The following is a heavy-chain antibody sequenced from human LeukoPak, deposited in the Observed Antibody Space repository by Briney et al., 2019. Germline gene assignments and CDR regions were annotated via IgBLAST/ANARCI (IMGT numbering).Heavy chain of an antibody. CDR1: GGSICSSSYY. J-gene: IGHJ4*02. D-gene: IGHD4-23*01. CDR3: ARRARVGNTGVYFDY. CDR2: ISYSGST. Sequence: SETLSLTCTVSGGSICSSSYYWGWVRQPPGKGLEWIGSISYSGSTYYNPSLKSRVTISVDTSKNQFSLKLSSGTAADTAVYYWARRARVGNTGVYFDYWGQGTLVTVSS. V-gene: IGHV4-39*01.